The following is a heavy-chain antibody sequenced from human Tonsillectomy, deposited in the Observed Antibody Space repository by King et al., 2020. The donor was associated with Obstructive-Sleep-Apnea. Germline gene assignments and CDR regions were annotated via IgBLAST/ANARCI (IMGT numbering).Heavy chain of an antibody. Sequence: VQLVESGGGVVQPGRSLRLSCAASGFTFSSYGMHWARQAPGKGLEWVAFIRYDGSNKYYADSVKGRFTISRDNSKNTLYLQMNSLRAEDTAVYYCAKAYGDYRTPSDYWGQGTLVTVSS. D-gene: IGHD4-17*01. CDR1: GFTFSSYG. J-gene: IGHJ4*02. CDR3: AKAYGDYRTPSDY. V-gene: IGHV3-30*02. CDR2: IRYDGSNK.